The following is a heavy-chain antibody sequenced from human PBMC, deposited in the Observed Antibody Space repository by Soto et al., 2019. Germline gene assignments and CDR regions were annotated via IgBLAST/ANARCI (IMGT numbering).Heavy chain of an antibody. Sequence: QVQLVQSGAEVKKPGSSVKVSCKASGGTFSSYAISWVRQAPGPGLEWMGGIIPIFVTANYAQKFQGRVPITADESTSTGYMELSSLRSEDTAVYYCARGEGEKNLYYWGQGTLVTVSS. J-gene: IGHJ4*02. D-gene: IGHD3-10*01. CDR1: GGTFSSYA. V-gene: IGHV1-69*12. CDR3: ARGEGEKNLYY. CDR2: IIPIFVTA.